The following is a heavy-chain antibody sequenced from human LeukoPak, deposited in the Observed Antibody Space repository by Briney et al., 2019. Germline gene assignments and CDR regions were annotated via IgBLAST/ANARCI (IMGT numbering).Heavy chain of an antibody. Sequence: SETLSLTCTVSAGSIGNYYWNWIRQPAGRGLEWIGRISTSGTTNYHPSLKSRVTLSLDTSKNQFSLNLRSVTAADTAIYFCARRHPYYYGSGTYSREDWGQGTLVTVSS. J-gene: IGHJ4*02. CDR3: ARRHPYYYGSGTYSRED. CDR2: ISTSGTT. CDR1: AGSIGNYY. V-gene: IGHV4-4*07. D-gene: IGHD3-10*01.